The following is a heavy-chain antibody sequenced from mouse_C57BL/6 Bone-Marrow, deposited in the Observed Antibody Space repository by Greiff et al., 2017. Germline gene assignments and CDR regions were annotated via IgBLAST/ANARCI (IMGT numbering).Heavy chain of an antibody. Sequence: QVQLQQPGAELVKPGASVKLSCKASGYTFTSYWMHWVKQRPGQGLEWIGMIHPNSGSTNYNEKFKSKATLTVDKSSSTAYMQLSSLTSADSAVYYCARGLDSSGYDYWGQGTTLTVSS. CDR3: ARGLDSSGYDY. V-gene: IGHV1-64*01. J-gene: IGHJ2*01. CDR2: IHPNSGST. CDR1: GYTFTSYW. D-gene: IGHD3-2*02.